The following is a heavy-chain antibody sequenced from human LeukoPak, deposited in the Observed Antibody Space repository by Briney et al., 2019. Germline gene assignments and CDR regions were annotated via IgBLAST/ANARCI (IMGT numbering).Heavy chain of an antibody. D-gene: IGHD6-13*01. J-gene: IGHJ4*02. V-gene: IGHV3-21*04. CDR3: AKSPGLYSSSWYYFDY. CDR2: ISSSSSYI. CDR1: GFTFSSYS. Sequence: GGSLRLSCAASGFTFSSYSMNWVRQAPGKGLEWVSSISSSSSYIYYADSVKGRFTISRDNAKNSLYLQMNSLRAEDTALYYCAKSPGLYSSSWYYFDYWGQGTLVTVSS.